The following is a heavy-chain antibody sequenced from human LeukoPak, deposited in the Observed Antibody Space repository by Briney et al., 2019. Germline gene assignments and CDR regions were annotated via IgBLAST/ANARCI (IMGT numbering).Heavy chain of an antibody. CDR1: GFTFSSYS. Sequence: PGGSLRLSCAASGFTFSSYSMNWVRQAPGKALEWVSSISRSSSYIYYAESVKGRFTISRDSAKKSLYLQMNSLRAEDTAVYYCARAGVGDFWSYWGQGTMVTVSS. CDR2: ISRSSSYI. D-gene: IGHD3-3*01. J-gene: IGHJ3*01. CDR3: ARAGVGDFWSY. V-gene: IGHV3-21*01.